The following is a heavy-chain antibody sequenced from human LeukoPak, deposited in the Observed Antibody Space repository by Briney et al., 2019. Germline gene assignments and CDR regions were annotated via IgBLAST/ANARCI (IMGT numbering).Heavy chain of an antibody. D-gene: IGHD2-21*02. V-gene: IGHV3-30*04. CDR2: ISYDGSSK. CDR1: EFTFSNYV. J-gene: IGHJ4*02. Sequence: GGSLRLSCAASEFTFSNYVMHWVRQAPGKGLEWVAVISYDGSSKYYADSVKGRFTISRDNSKNKMYLQMDSLRAEDTAVYYCARDLNSIVMITAYMWGQGTLVTVSS. CDR3: ARDLNSIVMITAYM.